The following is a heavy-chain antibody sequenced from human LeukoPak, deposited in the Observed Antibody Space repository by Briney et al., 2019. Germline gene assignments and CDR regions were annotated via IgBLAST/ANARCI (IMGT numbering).Heavy chain of an antibody. V-gene: IGHV3-72*01. Sequence: GGSLRLSCAASGFIFSDHYMDWVRQAPGKGLEWVGRTRNKASSYTTEYAASVEGRFTISRDDSKHSPYLQMNSLKTEDTAVYYCARDALRYGGSFDYWGQGTLVTVSS. J-gene: IGHJ4*02. CDR3: ARDALRYGGSFDY. CDR1: GFIFSDHY. CDR2: TRNKASSYTT. D-gene: IGHD1-26*01.